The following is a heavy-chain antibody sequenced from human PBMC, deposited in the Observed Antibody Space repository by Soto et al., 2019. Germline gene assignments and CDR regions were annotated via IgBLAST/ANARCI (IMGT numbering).Heavy chain of an antibody. CDR1: GCTFTGYY. J-gene: IGHJ4*02. CDR2: INPNSGGT. CDR3: ARTAGYSSGWYFGSEYYFDY. V-gene: IGHV1-2*02. D-gene: IGHD6-19*01. Sequence: ASVKVSCKASGCTFTGYYMHWVRQAPGQGLEWMGWINPNSGGTNYAQKFQGRVTMTRDTSISTAYMELSRLRSDDTAVYYCARTAGYSSGWYFGSEYYFDYWGQGTLVTVSS.